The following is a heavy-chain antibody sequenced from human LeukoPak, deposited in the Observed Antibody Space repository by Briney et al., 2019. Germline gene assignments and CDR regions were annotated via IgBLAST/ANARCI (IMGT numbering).Heavy chain of an antibody. V-gene: IGHV1-69*05. Sequence: ASVKVSCKASGGTFSSYAISWVRQAPGQGLEWMGGIIPIFGTANYAQKFQGRVTITTDESTSTAYMELSSLRSEDTVVYYCASAYSSSWYDHYYFDYWGQGTLVTVSS. CDR3: ASAYSSSWYDHYYFDY. J-gene: IGHJ4*02. CDR2: IIPIFGTA. CDR1: GGTFSSYA. D-gene: IGHD6-13*01.